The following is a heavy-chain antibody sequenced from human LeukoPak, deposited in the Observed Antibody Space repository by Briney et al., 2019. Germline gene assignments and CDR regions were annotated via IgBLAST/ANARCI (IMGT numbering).Heavy chain of an antibody. Sequence: PSETLSLTCTVSGGSISSYYWSWIRQPPGKGLEWIGYIYYSGSTNYNPSLKSRVTISVDTSKNQFSLKLSSVTAADTAAYYCARGAYYYDSSGYAYWGQGTLVTVSS. J-gene: IGHJ4*02. CDR2: IYYSGST. V-gene: IGHV4-59*01. CDR1: GGSISSYY. CDR3: ARGAYYYDSSGYAY. D-gene: IGHD3-22*01.